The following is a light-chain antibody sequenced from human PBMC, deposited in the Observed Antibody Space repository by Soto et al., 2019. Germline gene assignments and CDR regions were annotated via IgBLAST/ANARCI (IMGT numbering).Light chain of an antibody. CDR2: DAS. CDR3: QQYDDLPYS. V-gene: IGKV1-33*01. CDR1: QDITNF. J-gene: IGKJ2*01. Sequence: DIQMTQSPSSLSASVGDRVTIRCRASQDITNFLNWYQQKSGNAPKLLIYDASNLETGVPSRFSGSGSGTDFTLTVSSLQPEDFATYYCQQYDDLPYSFGQGTKLDI.